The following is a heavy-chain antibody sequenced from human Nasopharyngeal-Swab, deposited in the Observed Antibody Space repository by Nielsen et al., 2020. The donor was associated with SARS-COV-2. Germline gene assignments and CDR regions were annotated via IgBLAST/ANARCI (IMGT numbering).Heavy chain of an antibody. D-gene: IGHD4-17*01. CDR3: VRGSYGHYDS. Sequence: GESLKISCAASGFTFSSYTMNWVRQAPGKGLEWVSSISPTSDYIYYAESVKGRFTISRDNAKNSLFLQMNSLRGEETAIYYCVRGSYGHYDSWGQGALITVSS. CDR2: ISPTSDYI. V-gene: IGHV3-21*06. CDR1: GFTFSSYT. J-gene: IGHJ5*01.